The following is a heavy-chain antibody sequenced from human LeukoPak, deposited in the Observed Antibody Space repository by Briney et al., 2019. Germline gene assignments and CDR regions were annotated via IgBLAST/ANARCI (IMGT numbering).Heavy chain of an antibody. CDR3: ATWYYYDSSDYYLADY. Sequence: ASVKVSCKVSGYTLTEFSMHWVRQAPGKGLEWMGGFDPEDGETIYAQELQGRVTVTKDTSTDTAYMELSSLRSEDTAVYYCATWYYYDSSDYYLADYWGQGTLVTVSS. CDR2: FDPEDGET. CDR1: GYTLTEFS. V-gene: IGHV1-24*01. D-gene: IGHD3-22*01. J-gene: IGHJ4*02.